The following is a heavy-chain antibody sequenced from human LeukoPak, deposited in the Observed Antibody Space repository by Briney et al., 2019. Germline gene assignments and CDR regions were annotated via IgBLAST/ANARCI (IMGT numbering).Heavy chain of an antibody. J-gene: IGHJ4*02. CDR3: ASQRAYYYDSSGLGLDY. CDR1: GYTFTSYY. CDR2: INPSGGST. V-gene: IGHV1-46*01. D-gene: IGHD3-22*01. Sequence: ASVKVSCKASGYTFTSYYMHWVRQAPGQGLEWMGIINPSGGSTSYAQKFQGRVTMTRDTSTSTVYMELSSLRSEDTAVYYCASQRAYYYDSSGLGLDYWGQGTLVTVSS.